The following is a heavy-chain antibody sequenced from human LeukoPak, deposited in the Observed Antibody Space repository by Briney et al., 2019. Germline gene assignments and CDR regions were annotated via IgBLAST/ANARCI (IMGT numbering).Heavy chain of an antibody. CDR1: GFTFEDFG. CDR3: ATSRMHSWTDRFDN. D-gene: IGHD3/OR15-3a*01. J-gene: IGHJ4*02. Sequence: WGSLRLSCEGSGFTFEDFGMSWVRQAPGKGLEWVSGTNWNGVSKGYADSVKGRFTISRDNAKNSLYLQMDSLRADDTALYYCATSRMHSWTDRFDNWGQGTLVTVSS. CDR2: TNWNGVSK. V-gene: IGHV3-20*04.